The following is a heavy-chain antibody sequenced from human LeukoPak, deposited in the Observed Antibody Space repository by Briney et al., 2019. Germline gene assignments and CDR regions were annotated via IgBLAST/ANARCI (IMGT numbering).Heavy chain of an antibody. CDR2: VSNDGSNK. J-gene: IGHJ4*02. CDR1: GFTFSSYG. CDR3: AREGRCGGDCYYDY. V-gene: IGHV3-30*03. D-gene: IGHD2-21*02. Sequence: PGGSLRLSCAASGFTFSSYGMHWVRQAPGKGLEWVAVVSNDGSNKFYADSVKGRFTISRDNSKNTLYLQMNSLRTEDTAVYYCAREGRCGGDCYYDYWGQGTLVTVSS.